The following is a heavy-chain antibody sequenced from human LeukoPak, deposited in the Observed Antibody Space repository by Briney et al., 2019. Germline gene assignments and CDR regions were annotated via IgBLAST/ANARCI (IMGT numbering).Heavy chain of an antibody. V-gene: IGHV1-2*02. Sequence: ASVKVSCKASGYTFTRYYMHWVRQAPGQGLEWMGWINPNSGATNYAQKFQGRVTVTRDTSISTAYMELSRLTSDDTAAYYCAPDSGSRIDYWGQGTLVTVSS. CDR1: GYTFTRYY. J-gene: IGHJ4*02. D-gene: IGHD3-10*01. CDR3: APDSGSRIDY. CDR2: INPNSGAT.